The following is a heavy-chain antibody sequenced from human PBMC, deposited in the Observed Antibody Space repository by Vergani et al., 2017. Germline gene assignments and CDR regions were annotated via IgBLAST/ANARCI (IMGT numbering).Heavy chain of an antibody. V-gene: IGHV3-30*02. D-gene: IGHD3-16*01. Sequence: QVQLVESGGGVVQRGGSLRLSCATSGFTLSNYDMQWIRQGLGKGLEFVAFIQFDESNQYYADSVKGRFTLSRDFSKNTLYLQVNSLRTDDTATYYCAKHFRGWGIDYWGQGTQVIVSS. J-gene: IGHJ4*02. CDR2: IQFDESNQ. CDR1: GFTLSNYD. CDR3: AKHFRGWGIDY.